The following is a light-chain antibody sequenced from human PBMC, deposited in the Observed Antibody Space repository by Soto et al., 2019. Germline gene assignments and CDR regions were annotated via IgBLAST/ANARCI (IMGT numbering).Light chain of an antibody. Sequence: EIVLTQSPGTLPLSPGERATLSCRTSQSVDSSFVAWFQQKPGQAPRLLVYGASSRATGIPDRFSGSGSGTDFTLTINRLEPEDFAMYFCQQYGSSPWTFGQGTKVEIK. CDR2: GAS. J-gene: IGKJ1*01. V-gene: IGKV3-20*01. CDR1: QSVDSSF. CDR3: QQYGSSPWT.